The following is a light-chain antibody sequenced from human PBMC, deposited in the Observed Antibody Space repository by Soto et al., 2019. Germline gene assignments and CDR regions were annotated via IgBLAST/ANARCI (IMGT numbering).Light chain of an antibody. Sequence: IVLTQSPGTLSLSPGERATLSCRASHIVRSSFLAWYQQKPGQAPRLVIFGASNRASGIPDRFSGSGSGTDFTLTISRLDPEHFAVYYCQQYGSSPFSFGPGTKVDI. CDR2: GAS. J-gene: IGKJ3*01. CDR1: HIVRSSF. V-gene: IGKV3-20*01. CDR3: QQYGSSPFS.